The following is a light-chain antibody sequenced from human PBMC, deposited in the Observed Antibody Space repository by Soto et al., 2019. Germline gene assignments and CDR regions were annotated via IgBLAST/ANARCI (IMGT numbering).Light chain of an antibody. CDR3: QQRSNWPPVIT. CDR2: DAS. J-gene: IGKJ5*01. V-gene: IGKV3-11*01. CDR1: QSVSIL. Sequence: EIVMTQSPATLSVSPGERATLSCRASQSVSILLAWYQQKPGQAPRLLIYDASNRATGIPARFSGSGSGTDFTLTISSLEPEDFAVYYCQQRSNWPPVITFGQGTRLEIK.